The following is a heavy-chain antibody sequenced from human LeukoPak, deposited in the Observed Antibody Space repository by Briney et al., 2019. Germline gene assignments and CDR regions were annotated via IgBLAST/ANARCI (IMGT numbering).Heavy chain of an antibody. J-gene: IGHJ4*02. CDR2: INHSGST. CDR1: GGSFSGYY. CDR3: ARGGTRQWGIAAAGTPRRGYYFDY. D-gene: IGHD6-13*01. V-gene: IGHV4-34*01. Sequence: SETLSLTCAVYGGSFSGYYWSWIRQPPGKGLEWIGEINHSGSTNYNPSLKSRVTISVHTSKNQFSLKLSSVTAADTAVYYCARGGTRQWGIAAAGTPRRGYYFDYWGQGTLVTVSS.